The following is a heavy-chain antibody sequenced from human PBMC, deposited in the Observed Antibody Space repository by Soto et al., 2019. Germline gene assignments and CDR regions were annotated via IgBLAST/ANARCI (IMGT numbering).Heavy chain of an antibody. CDR3: ARGGYLYSSNYPAY. J-gene: IGHJ4*02. CDR2: INPRNGNT. Sequence: ASVKVSCKASGYTFTSYGINWVRQAPGRGLEWMGWINPRNGNTKYSQQFQGRVMIDRDTSASTAYMELSGLRSEGTALHFCARGGYLYSSNYPAYLGRGTLVTVSS. CDR1: GYTFTSYG. V-gene: IGHV1-3*01. D-gene: IGHD2-2*01.